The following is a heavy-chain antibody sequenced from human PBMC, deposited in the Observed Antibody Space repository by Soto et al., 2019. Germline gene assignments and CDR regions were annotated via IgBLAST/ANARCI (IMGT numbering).Heavy chain of an antibody. V-gene: IGHV4-4*02. CDR1: GGSIGTMGW. D-gene: IGHD6-13*01. CDR3: AARRDAGPV. J-gene: IGHJ4*02. Sequence: TSETLSLTCAVSGGSIGTMGWWTWVRQPPGKGLQWIGEIHHTGSTNYNPSLQSRVTISIDESWTSFSLNLDSVTAADTAVYYCAARRDAGPVWGPGMLVTVSS. CDR2: IHHTGST.